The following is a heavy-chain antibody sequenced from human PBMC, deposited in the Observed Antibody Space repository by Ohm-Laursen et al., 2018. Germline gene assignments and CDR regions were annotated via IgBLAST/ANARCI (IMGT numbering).Heavy chain of an antibody. Sequence: SLRLSCTASGFSFSSYAMNWVRQAPGKGLEWVSATSGSGGFTYYADSVKGRFTISRDNSRNTLDLQMNSLRVEDTALYYCARDIDWVAFDYWGQGTLVTVSS. CDR3: ARDIDWVAFDY. CDR2: TSGSGGFT. J-gene: IGHJ4*02. V-gene: IGHV3-23*01. D-gene: IGHD3-9*01. CDR1: GFSFSSYA.